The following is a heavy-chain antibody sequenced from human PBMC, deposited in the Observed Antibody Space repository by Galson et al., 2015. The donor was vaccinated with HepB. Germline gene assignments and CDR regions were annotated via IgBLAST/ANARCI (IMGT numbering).Heavy chain of an antibody. CDR3: AKGSEQQLVGWYWYYYYGMDV. CDR2: ISGSGGST. Sequence: SLRLSCAASGFTFSSYAMSWVRQAPGKGLEWVSAISGSGGSTYYADSVKGRFTISRDNSKNALYLQMNSLRAEDTAVYYCAKGSEQQLVGWYWYYYYGMDVWGQGTTDTVSS. D-gene: IGHD6-13*01. J-gene: IGHJ6*02. CDR1: GFTFSSYA. V-gene: IGHV3-23*01.